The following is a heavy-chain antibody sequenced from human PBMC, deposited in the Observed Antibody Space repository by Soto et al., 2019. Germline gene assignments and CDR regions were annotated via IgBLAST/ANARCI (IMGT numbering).Heavy chain of an antibody. D-gene: IGHD3-3*01. V-gene: IGHV3-7*03. Sequence: LRLSCAASGFTFSSYWMSWVRQAPGKGLEWVANIKQDGSEEYYVDSVRGRFTISRDNAKNSLYLQMNSLRAEDTAVYYCARELRFLEWPLADAFDIWGQGTMVTVSS. CDR1: GFTFSSYW. CDR3: ARELRFLEWPLADAFDI. CDR2: IKQDGSEE. J-gene: IGHJ3*02.